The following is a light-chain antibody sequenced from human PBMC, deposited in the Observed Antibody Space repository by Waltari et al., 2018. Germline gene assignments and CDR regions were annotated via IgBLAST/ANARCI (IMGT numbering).Light chain of an antibody. J-gene: IGKJ5*01. V-gene: IGKV1-33*01. CDR1: QDISNY. Sequence: DIQLTQSPSSLSASVGDRVTITCQASQDISNYLNWYQKKPGSAPKLLIYDASYLQPGVPSRFSGSGSGTDFTLTISSLQPEDVATYYCQQYNHYPLFGPGTRLEIK. CDR3: QQYNHYPL. CDR2: DAS.